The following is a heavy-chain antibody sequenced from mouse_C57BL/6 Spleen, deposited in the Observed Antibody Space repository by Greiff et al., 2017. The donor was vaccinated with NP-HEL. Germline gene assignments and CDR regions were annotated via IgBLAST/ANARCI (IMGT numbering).Heavy chain of an antibody. J-gene: IGHJ1*03. D-gene: IGHD2-1*01. CDR2: ICPGDGDN. Sequence: VQLQQSGPGLVQPGDSVKISCKASGYAFSSSGVNWVQQRPGKGLEWIGRICPGDGDNNYNGMFRGKATLTEDKSSSSAYMHLSSLASEDSAVYFCARSIDYVNYWYFDVWGTGATVTVSS. V-gene: IGHV1-82*01. CDR1: GYAFSSSG. CDR3: ARSIDYVNYWYFDV.